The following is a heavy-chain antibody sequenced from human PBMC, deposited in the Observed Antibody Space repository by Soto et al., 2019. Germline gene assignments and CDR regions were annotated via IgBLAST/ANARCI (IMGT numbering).Heavy chain of an antibody. CDR3: ARGHYSSGWPIDH. J-gene: IGHJ4*02. V-gene: IGHV4-59*07. D-gene: IGHD6-19*01. CDR2: VFHSATT. Sequence: SDTLSLTCTVSGDSFSDYYWNWIRQVPGKGLEWIGFVFHSATTSYNPSLKTRVAISDDTSKKQFSLRLTSVTAADTAIYYCARGHYSSGWPIDHWGQGLLVTVSS. CDR1: GDSFSDYY.